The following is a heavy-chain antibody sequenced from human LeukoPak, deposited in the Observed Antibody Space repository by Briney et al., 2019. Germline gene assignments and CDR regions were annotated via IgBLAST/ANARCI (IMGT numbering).Heavy chain of an antibody. Sequence: PSETLSLTCTVSGGSISSYYWSWIRQPPGKGLEWIGYIYYRGSTNYNPSLKSRVTISVDTSKNQFSLKLSSVTAADTAVYYCAAYSGSYRDAFDIWGQGTMVTVSS. D-gene: IGHD1-26*01. J-gene: IGHJ3*02. CDR1: GGSISSYY. CDR2: IYYRGST. CDR3: AAYSGSYRDAFDI. V-gene: IGHV4-59*08.